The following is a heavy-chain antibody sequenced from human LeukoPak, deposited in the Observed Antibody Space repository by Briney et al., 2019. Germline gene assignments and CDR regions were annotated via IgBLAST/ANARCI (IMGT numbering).Heavy chain of an antibody. D-gene: IGHD2-15*01. Sequence: PSETLSLTCAVYGGSFSGYYWSWIRQPPGKGLEWIGEINHSGSTNYNPSLKSRVTISVDTSKNQFSLKLSSVTAADTAVYYCARGPSDPRYCSGGSCYSDFDYWGQGTLVTVSS. CDR2: INHSGST. CDR1: GGSFSGYY. CDR3: ARGPSDPRYCSGGSCYSDFDY. V-gene: IGHV4-34*01. J-gene: IGHJ4*02.